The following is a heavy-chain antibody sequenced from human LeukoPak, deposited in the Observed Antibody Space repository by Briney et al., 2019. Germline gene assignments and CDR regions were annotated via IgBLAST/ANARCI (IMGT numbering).Heavy chain of an antibody. CDR3: ARGIVLTGYASFDY. CDR2: VNHNGGT. Sequence: SETLSLTCAVNGGSFRGYYWTWIRQPLGKGLEWIGEVNHNGGTNYSPSLKSRITISVDTSKNQFSLKLNSVTAADTAVYFCARGIVLTGYASFDYWGQGTPVTVSS. CDR1: GGSFRGYY. J-gene: IGHJ4*02. D-gene: IGHD2-8*02. V-gene: IGHV4-34*01.